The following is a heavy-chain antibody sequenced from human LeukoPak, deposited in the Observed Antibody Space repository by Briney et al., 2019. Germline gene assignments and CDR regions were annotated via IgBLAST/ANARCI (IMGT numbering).Heavy chain of an antibody. Sequence: ASVKVSCKASGYTFTSYDINWVRQATGQGLEWMGWMNPNSGNTGYAQKFQGRVTMTRNTSISTAYMELSSLRSEDTAVYYCARGLRGYSYGWRKMDYYDYYYMDVWGKGTTVTISS. CDR2: MNPNSGNT. V-gene: IGHV1-8*01. CDR1: GYTFTSYD. CDR3: ARGLRGYSYGWRKMDYYDYYYMDV. J-gene: IGHJ6*03. D-gene: IGHD5-18*01.